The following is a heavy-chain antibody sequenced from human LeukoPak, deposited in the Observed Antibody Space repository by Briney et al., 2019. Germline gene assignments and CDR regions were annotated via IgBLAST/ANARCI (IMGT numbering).Heavy chain of an antibody. CDR2: IWYDGSNK. J-gene: IGHJ4*02. V-gene: IGHV3-30*19. D-gene: IGHD4-11*01. CDR3: ARDPTEGYSNYRSTFDY. Sequence: GGSLRLSCAASGFTFSSYGMHWVRQAPGKGLEWVAVIWYDGSNKYYADSVKGRFTISRDNSKNTLYLQMNSLRAEDTAVYYCARDPTEGYSNYRSTFDYWGQGTLVTVSS. CDR1: GFTFSSYG.